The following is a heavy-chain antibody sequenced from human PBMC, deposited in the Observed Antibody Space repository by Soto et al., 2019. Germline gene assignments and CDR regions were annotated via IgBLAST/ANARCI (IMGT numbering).Heavy chain of an antibody. Sequence: VQLVQSGAEVKKPGESLRISCKGSGYSFTSYWISWVSQMPGKGLEWMGRIDPSDAYTNYSPSVQGHVTISADKSISTAYLQWSSLKASDTAMYYCATLRVGFGELLTYWGQGTLVTVSS. CDR3: ATLRVGFGELLTY. D-gene: IGHD3-10*01. CDR2: IDPSDAYT. V-gene: IGHV5-10-1*01. J-gene: IGHJ4*02. CDR1: GYSFTSYW.